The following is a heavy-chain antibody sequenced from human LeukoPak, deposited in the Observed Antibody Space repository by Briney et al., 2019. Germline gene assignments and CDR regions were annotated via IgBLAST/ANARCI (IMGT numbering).Heavy chain of an antibody. CDR1: GFTFSNYA. V-gene: IGHV3-64*01. CDR2: ISSNGVST. J-gene: IGHJ4*02. Sequence: GGSLRLSCAASGFTFSNYAMHWVRQAPGKGLEYVSAISSNGVSTNYANFVKGRFTISRDNSKNTLSLQMGSLRAEDMAVYFCARRPDSGSYYVDYWGQGTLVTVSS. CDR3: ARRPDSGSYYVDY. D-gene: IGHD1-26*01.